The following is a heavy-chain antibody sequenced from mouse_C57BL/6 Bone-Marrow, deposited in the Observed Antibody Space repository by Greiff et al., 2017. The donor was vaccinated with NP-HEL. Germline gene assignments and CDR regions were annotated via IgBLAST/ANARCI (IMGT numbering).Heavy chain of an antibody. Sequence: VQRVESGAELARPGASVKLSCKASGYTFTSYGISWVKQRTGQGLEWIGEIYPRSGNTYYNEKFKGKATLTADKSSSTAYMELRSLTSEDSAVYFCARQLRLRRDYFDYWGQGTTLTVSS. CDR1: GYTFTSYG. D-gene: IGHD3-2*02. V-gene: IGHV1-81*01. CDR3: ARQLRLRRDYFDY. J-gene: IGHJ2*01. CDR2: IYPRSGNT.